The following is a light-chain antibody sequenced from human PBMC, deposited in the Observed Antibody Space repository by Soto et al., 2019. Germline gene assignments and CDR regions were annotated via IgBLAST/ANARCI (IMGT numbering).Light chain of an antibody. CDR1: SSDVGGYHF. CDR2: EVS. CDR3: SSYTSNSTPVV. V-gene: IGLV2-14*01. J-gene: IGLJ2*01. Sequence: QSVLTQPASVSGSPGQSITISCTGTSSDVGGYHFVSWYQQHPGKAPKLMIYEVSNRPSGVSNRFSGSKSGNTASLTISGLRAEDEADYYCSSYTSNSTPVVFGGGTKLTVL.